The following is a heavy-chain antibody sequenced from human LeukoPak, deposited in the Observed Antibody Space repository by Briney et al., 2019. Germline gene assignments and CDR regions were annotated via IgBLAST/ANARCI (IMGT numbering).Heavy chain of an antibody. J-gene: IGHJ4*02. D-gene: IGHD2-2*02. CDR3: AKDILPGVGSFDY. CDR2: ISEDGTKK. Sequence: GSLRLSCAASGFIFSNSAIHWVRQSPGKGLEWVAFISEDGTKKFYVDSVKDRFTISRDNSKNTLYLQMTSLRPEDTAVYYCAKDILPGVGSFDYWGQGTLVTVSS. CDR1: GFIFSNSA. V-gene: IGHV3-30*02.